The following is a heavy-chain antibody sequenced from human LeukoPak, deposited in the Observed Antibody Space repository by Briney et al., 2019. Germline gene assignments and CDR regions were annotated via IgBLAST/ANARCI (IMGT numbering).Heavy chain of an antibody. CDR3: AREGRRDGYNLPFDY. D-gene: IGHD5-24*01. CDR1: GGTFSSYA. Sequence: SVKVPCKASGGTFSSYAISWVRQAPGQGLEWMGGIIPIFGTVNYAQKFQGRVTITADESTGTAYMELSRLRSEDTAVYYCAREGRRDGYNLPFDYWGQGTLVTVSS. CDR2: IIPIFGTV. J-gene: IGHJ4*02. V-gene: IGHV1-69*13.